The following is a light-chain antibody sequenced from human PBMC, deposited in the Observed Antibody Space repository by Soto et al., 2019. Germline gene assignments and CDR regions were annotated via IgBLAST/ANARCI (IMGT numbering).Light chain of an antibody. V-gene: IGLV1-47*02. Sequence: QSVVTQPPSASGTAGQRVTISCSGSSSNIGSNYVYWYQQLPGTAPKLLIYSNNQRPSGVPDRFSGSRSANTASLTISGLQAQDEADYYCSSYSSNNILSYVFGTGTKVTVL. CDR3: SSYSSNNILSYV. J-gene: IGLJ1*01. CDR2: SNN. CDR1: SSNIGSNY.